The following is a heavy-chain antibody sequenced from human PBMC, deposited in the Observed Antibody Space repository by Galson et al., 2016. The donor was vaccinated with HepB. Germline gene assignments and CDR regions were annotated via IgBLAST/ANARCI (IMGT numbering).Heavy chain of an antibody. J-gene: IGHJ5*02. CDR1: GYSFNTYG. V-gene: IGHV1-18*04. CDR3: AREVLWSGWVGVDP. CDR2: ISPYNGNT. Sequence: SVKVSCKASGYSFNTYGISWVRQAPGQGLEWMGWISPYNGNTNFAQKFQGRVTITTDTSTSTVYMALRRLTSGDTAVYYCAREVLWSGWVGVDPWGQGTLVTVSS. D-gene: IGHD3-3*01.